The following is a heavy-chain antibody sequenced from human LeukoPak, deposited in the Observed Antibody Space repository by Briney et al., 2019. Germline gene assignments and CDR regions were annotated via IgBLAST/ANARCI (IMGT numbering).Heavy chain of an antibody. V-gene: IGHV3-48*01. CDR2: VSEISGTI. CDR3: ARGGHY. Sequence: GGSLRLSCAASGFTFSRYSMNWVRQAPGKGLEWVSYVSEISGTIYYADSVKGRFTISRDNAQNSLYLQMNSLRAEDTAVYYCARGGHYWGQGTLVTVSS. CDR1: GFTFSRYS. J-gene: IGHJ4*02. D-gene: IGHD1-26*01.